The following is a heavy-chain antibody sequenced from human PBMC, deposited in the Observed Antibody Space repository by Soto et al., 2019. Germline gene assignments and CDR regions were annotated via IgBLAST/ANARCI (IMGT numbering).Heavy chain of an antibody. Sequence: QVQLQESGPGLVKPSQTLSLTCTVSGGSISSGGYYWSWIRQHPGKGLEWIGYIYYSGSTYYNPSLKRRVTISVATSKNQSSLKLSSVTAADTAVYYCARSYDSSGYYFLGYWGQGTLVTVSS. V-gene: IGHV4-31*03. J-gene: IGHJ4*02. CDR2: IYYSGST. CDR3: ARSYDSSGYYFLGY. D-gene: IGHD3-22*01. CDR1: GGSISSGGYY.